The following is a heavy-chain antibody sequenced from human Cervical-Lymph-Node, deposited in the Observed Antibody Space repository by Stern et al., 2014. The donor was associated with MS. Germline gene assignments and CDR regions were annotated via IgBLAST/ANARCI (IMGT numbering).Heavy chain of an antibody. CDR3: ARGRRGSSSSFNY. Sequence: QVQLQESGPGLVKPSQTLSLTCTVSGGSISSGDYYWSWIRQPPGKGLEWVGYIYYSGRTYYNPSLKSRVTISVDTSKNQFSLKLSSVTAADTAVYYCARGRRGSSSSFNYWGQGTLVTVSS. CDR2: IYYSGRT. V-gene: IGHV4-30-4*01. CDR1: GGSISSGDYY. J-gene: IGHJ4*02. D-gene: IGHD6-6*01.